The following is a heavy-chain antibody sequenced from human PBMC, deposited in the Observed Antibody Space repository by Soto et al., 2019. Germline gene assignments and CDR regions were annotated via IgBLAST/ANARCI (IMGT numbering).Heavy chain of an antibody. CDR1: GYTFTSYG. Sequence: ASVKVSCKASGYTFTSYGISWVRQAPGQGLEWMGWISAYNGNTNYAQKLQGRVTMTTDTSTSTAYMELRSLRSDDTAVYYCARIAFDNYYYYGMDVWGQGTTVTVSS. CDR3: ARIAFDNYYYYGMDV. J-gene: IGHJ6*02. V-gene: IGHV1-18*01. CDR2: ISAYNGNT. D-gene: IGHD6-13*01.